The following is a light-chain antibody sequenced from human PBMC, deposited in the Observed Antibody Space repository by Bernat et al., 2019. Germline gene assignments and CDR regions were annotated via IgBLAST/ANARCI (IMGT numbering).Light chain of an antibody. Sequence: IVLTQSPATLSLSPGQRATLSCRASQSVSSYLAWYQQKPGQAPRLLIYDASNRATGIPARFSGSGAATDFTLTISSLVPEDFAVYYCQQRSNWPPLTFGGGTKVEIK. CDR2: DAS. V-gene: IGKV3-11*01. CDR3: QQRSNWPPLT. CDR1: QSVSSY. J-gene: IGKJ4*01.